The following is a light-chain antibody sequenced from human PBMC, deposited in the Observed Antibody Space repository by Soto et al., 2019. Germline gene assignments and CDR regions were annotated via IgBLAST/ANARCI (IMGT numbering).Light chain of an antibody. Sequence: QSALTQPASVSGSPGQSITISCTGTSSDVGGYNYVSWYPQHSGKAPDLMIYEVSNRPSGVSNRFSGSRSGNTASLTTSGLQAEDEAEYYCSSYTSSSSPRYVFGTGTKVTVL. CDR2: EVS. V-gene: IGLV2-14*01. CDR3: SSYTSSSSPRYV. J-gene: IGLJ1*01. CDR1: SSDVGGYNY.